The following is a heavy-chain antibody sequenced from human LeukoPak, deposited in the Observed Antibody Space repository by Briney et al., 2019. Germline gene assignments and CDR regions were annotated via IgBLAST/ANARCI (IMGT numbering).Heavy chain of an antibody. CDR3: ANHITMVRGVIDY. Sequence: GGSLRLFCAASGFTFSSYAMSWVRQAPGKGLEWVSAISGSGGSTYYADSVKGRFTVSRDNSKNTLYLQMNSLRAEDTAVYYCANHITMVRGVIDYWGQGTLVTVSS. J-gene: IGHJ4*02. D-gene: IGHD3-10*01. V-gene: IGHV3-23*01. CDR1: GFTFSSYA. CDR2: ISGSGGST.